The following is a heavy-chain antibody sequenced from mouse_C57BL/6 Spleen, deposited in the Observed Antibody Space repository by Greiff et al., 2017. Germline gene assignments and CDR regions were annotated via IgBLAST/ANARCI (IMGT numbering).Heavy chain of an antibody. CDR3: TRSMKDY. J-gene: IGHJ3*01. CDR1: GYTFTDYE. D-gene: IGHD2-3*01. V-gene: IGHV1-15*01. CDR2: IDPETGGT. Sequence: VQLQESGAELVRPGASVTLSCKASGYTFTDYEMHWVKQTPVHGLEWIGAIDPETGGTAYNQKFKGKAILTADKSSSTAYMELRSLTSEDSAVYYCTRSMKDYWGQGTLVTVSA.